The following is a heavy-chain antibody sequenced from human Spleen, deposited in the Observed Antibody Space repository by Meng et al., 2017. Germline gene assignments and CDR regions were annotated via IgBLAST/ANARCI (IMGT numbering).Heavy chain of an antibody. D-gene: IGHD1-26*01. CDR3: ARDVAGRGGY. CDR2: INTDGTTT. V-gene: IGHV3-74*01. CDR1: GFTFSSYW. J-gene: IGHJ4*02. Sequence: SCAASGFTFSSYWMHWVRQTPGKGLVWVSRINTDGTTTTYADSVKGRFTISRDNAKSTLYLQMNSLRGEDTAVYYCARDVAGRGGYWGQGTLVTVSS.